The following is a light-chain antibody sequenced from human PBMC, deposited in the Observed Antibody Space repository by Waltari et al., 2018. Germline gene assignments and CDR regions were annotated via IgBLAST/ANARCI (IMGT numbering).Light chain of an antibody. CDR1: QSVGMS. J-gene: IGKJ1*01. V-gene: IGKV3-20*01. CDR3: QHYVRLPAT. Sequence: IMLTQSPGTLSLSPGERATLSCRASQSVGMSLAWYQQKTGQAPRLVIYGASSRANGIPDRFTGSGSGTDFSLTISRLEPEDFAVYYCQHYVRLPATFGQGTKVEIK. CDR2: GAS.